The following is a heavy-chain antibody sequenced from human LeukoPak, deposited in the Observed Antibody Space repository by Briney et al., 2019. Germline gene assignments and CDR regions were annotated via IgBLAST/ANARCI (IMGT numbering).Heavy chain of an antibody. V-gene: IGHV3-21*01. CDR1: GLTFTSYT. D-gene: IGHD3-10*01. CDR3: AIIRGRNS. J-gene: IGHJ4*02. CDR2: ISSSSNDI. Sequence: GGSLTLSCVVSGLTFTSYTMDWVRRAPGKGLEWLSSISSSSNDIYYADSAKGRFTISRDNAKNSVLLQMNSLRAEDTALYYCAIIRGRNSWGQGTLVTVSS.